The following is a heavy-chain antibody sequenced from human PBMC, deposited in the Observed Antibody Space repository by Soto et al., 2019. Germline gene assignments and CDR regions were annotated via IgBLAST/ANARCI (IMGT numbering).Heavy chain of an antibody. J-gene: IGHJ4*02. D-gene: IGHD4-17*01. CDR3: ARVYTSTVTAYCFDY. CDR1: GFTFSSYS. V-gene: IGHV3-21*02. CDR2: ISSTGSFI. Sequence: EVQLVESGGGLVKPGGSLRLSCAASGFTFSSYSLTWVRQAPAKGLEWVSSISSTGSFISYADSVKGRFTISRDNAKNSLYLQMNSLRAEDTAVYYCARVYTSTVTAYCFDYWGQGTVVTVSS.